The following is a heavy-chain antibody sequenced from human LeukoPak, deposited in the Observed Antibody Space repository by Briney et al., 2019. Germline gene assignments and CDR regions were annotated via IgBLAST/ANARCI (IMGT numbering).Heavy chain of an antibody. CDR3: ARDSPFDY. Sequence: GGSLRLSCAASGFTFSTYGMNWVRQAPGKGLEWVSSITSSSSYIYYADSVKGRFTISRDNAKNSLYLQMNSLRAEDTAVYYCARDSPFDYWGQGTLVTVSS. CDR1: GFTFSTYG. V-gene: IGHV3-21*01. CDR2: ITSSSSYI. J-gene: IGHJ4*02.